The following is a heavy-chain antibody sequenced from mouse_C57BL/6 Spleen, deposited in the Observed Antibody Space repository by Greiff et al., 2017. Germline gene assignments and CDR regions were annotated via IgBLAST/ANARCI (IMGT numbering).Heavy chain of an antibody. CDR1: GFTFSNYW. D-gene: IGHD2-4*01. Sequence: EVQLVESGGGLVQPGGSMKLSCVASGFTFSNYWMNWVRQSPEKGLEWVAQIRLKSDNYATQYAESVKGRFTISRDDSKSSVYLQMNNLRAEDTGIYYCTVYDYDVGFAYWGQGTLVTVSA. V-gene: IGHV6-3*01. J-gene: IGHJ3*01. CDR3: TVYDYDVGFAY. CDR2: IRLKSDNYAT.